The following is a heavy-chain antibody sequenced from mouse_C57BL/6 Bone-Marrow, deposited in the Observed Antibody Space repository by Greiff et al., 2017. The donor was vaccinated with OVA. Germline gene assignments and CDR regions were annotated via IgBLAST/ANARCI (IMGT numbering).Heavy chain of an antibody. CDR2: LYPRSGNT. CDR1: GYTFTSYG. V-gene: IGHV1-81*01. CDR3: ARRSYGSSYWFAY. D-gene: IGHD1-1*01. J-gene: IGHJ3*01. Sequence: VQLQQSGAELARPGASVKLSCKASGYTFTSYGISWVKQRTGQGLEWIGELYPRSGNTYYNEKFKGKATLTADTSSSTAYMELRSLTSEDSAVYFSARRSYGSSYWFAYWGQGTLVTVSA.